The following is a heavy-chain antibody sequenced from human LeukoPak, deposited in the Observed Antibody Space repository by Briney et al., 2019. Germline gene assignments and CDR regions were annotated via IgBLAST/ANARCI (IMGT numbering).Heavy chain of an antibody. J-gene: IGHJ5*02. CDR1: GGSISSGGYS. Sequence: SETLSLTCTVSGGSISSGGYSWSWIRQHPGKGLEWIGYIYYSGSTYYNPSLKSRVTISVDTSKNQFSLKLSSVTAADTAVYYCARAVGGYSYGLGLNWFDPWGQGTLVTVSS. CDR2: IYYSGST. CDR3: ARAVGGYSYGLGLNWFDP. V-gene: IGHV4-31*03. D-gene: IGHD5-18*01.